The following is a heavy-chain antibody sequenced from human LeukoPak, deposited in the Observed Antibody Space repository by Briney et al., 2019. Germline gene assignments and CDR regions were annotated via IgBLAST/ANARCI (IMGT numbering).Heavy chain of an antibody. D-gene: IGHD1-14*01. CDR3: ARDGTSEMGSSPPNDAFDI. J-gene: IGHJ3*02. CDR2: IIPIFGTA. Sequence: GASVKVSCKASGGTFSSYAISWVRQAPGQGLEWMGGIIPIFGTANYAQKFQGRVTITTDESTSTAYMELSSLRSEDTAVYYCARDGTSEMGSSPPNDAFDIWGQGTMVTVSS. CDR1: GGTFSSYA. V-gene: IGHV1-69*05.